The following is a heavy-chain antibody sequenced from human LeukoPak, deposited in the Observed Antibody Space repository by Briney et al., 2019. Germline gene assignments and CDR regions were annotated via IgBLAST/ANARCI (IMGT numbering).Heavy chain of an antibody. J-gene: IGHJ4*02. CDR3: AKSVSRHYYDSSGYYY. Sequence: GGSLRLSCAASGFTFSSYAMSWVRQAPGKGLEWVSAISGSGGSTYDGDSVKGRFTISRDNSKNTRYMQMNSLRAEDTAVYYCAKSVSRHYYDSSGYYYWGKGTLVTVSS. D-gene: IGHD3-22*01. V-gene: IGHV3-23*01. CDR2: ISGSGGST. CDR1: GFTFSSYA.